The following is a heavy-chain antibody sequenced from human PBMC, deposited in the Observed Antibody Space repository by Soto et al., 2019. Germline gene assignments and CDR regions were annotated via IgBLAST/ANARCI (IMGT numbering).Heavy chain of an antibody. CDR3: AKRAWGTYYFDY. J-gene: IGHJ4*02. CDR2: ISGSGDST. V-gene: IGHV3-23*01. D-gene: IGHD3-16*01. Sequence: EVQLLESGGGLVQPGGSLRLSCAASGFTFSSYAMSWVRQAPGKGLEWVSAISGSGDSTFYADSVTGRFTISRDNSKNTLYLQMNSLRAEDTAVYYCAKRAWGTYYFDYWGQGTLVTVSS. CDR1: GFTFSSYA.